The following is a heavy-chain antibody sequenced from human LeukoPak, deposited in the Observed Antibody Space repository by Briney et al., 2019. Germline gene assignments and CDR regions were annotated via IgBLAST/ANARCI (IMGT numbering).Heavy chain of an antibody. Sequence: GGPLRLSCAASGFTFSSYGMHWVRQAPGKGLEWVAVMWYDGSNKYYADSVKGRFTISGDNSKNTLYLQMNSLRAEDTAVYYCASAIESNFDYWGQGTLVTVSS. V-gene: IGHV3-33*01. CDR3: ASAIESNFDY. CDR2: MWYDGSNK. CDR1: GFTFSSYG. J-gene: IGHJ4*02.